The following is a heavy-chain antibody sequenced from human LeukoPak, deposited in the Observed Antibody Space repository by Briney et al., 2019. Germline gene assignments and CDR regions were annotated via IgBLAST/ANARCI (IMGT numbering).Heavy chain of an antibody. CDR2: ISGSGGST. D-gene: IGHD6-19*01. V-gene: IGHV3-23*01. Sequence: GGSLRLSCAASGFTFSSYAMSWVRQAPGKGLEWVSAISGSGGSTYYADPVKGRFTISRDNSKNTLYLQMNSLRAEDTAVYYCAKDEIFSGWYWFDPWGQGTLVTVSS. CDR3: AKDEIFSGWYWFDP. J-gene: IGHJ5*02. CDR1: GFTFSSYA.